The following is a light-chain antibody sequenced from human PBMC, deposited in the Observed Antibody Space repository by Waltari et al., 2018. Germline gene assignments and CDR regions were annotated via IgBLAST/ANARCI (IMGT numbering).Light chain of an antibody. Sequence: QSALTQPASVSGSPGQSITISCTGTSSDIGSYNLVSWYQQHPGKAPKLLIYEGSKRPSGVANGVSGSKSGNTASLTISGLQTEDEADYYCCSYAGSSIFVVFGGGTKLTVL. CDR3: CSYAGSSIFVV. J-gene: IGLJ2*01. CDR2: EGS. CDR1: SSDIGSYNL. V-gene: IGLV2-23*03.